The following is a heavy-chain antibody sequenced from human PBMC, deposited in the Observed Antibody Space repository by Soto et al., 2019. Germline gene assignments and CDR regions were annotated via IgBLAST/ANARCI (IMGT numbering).Heavy chain of an antibody. CDR2: KSYDRSNK. CDR3: ARPPIRSDDFWSGYDFRGLGWYFDL. CDR1: GFTFSSYG. Sequence: GGSLRLSCAASGFTFSSYGMHWVRQAPGKRQEWVAVKSYDRSNKYYADYVKGRFTISRDNSKNTLYLQMNSLRAEDTAVYYCARPPIRSDDFWSGYDFRGLGWYFDLWGRGTLVTVSS. V-gene: IGHV3-30*03. J-gene: IGHJ2*01. D-gene: IGHD3-3*01.